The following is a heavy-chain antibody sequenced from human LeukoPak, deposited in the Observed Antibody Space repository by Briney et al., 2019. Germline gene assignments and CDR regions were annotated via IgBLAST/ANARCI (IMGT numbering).Heavy chain of an antibody. D-gene: IGHD3-16*01. CDR1: GGSIRSYY. V-gene: IGHV4-59*12. CDR3: ARGWGSFDY. Sequence: PSETLSLTCTVSGGSIRSYYWSWIRQPRGKGLEWIGYIYYSGSTNYNPSLKSRVTISVDTSKNQFSLKLSSVTAADTAVYYCARGWGSFDYWGQGTLVTVSS. J-gene: IGHJ4*02. CDR2: IYYSGST.